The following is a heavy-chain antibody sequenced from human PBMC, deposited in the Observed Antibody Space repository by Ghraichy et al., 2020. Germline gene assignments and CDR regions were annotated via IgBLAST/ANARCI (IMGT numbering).Heavy chain of an antibody. D-gene: IGHD3-22*01. Sequence: GESLNISCAASGFTFSSYAMSWVRQAPGKGLEWVSAISGSGGSTYYADSVKGRFTISRDNSKNTLYLQMNSLRAEDTAVYYCAKSASGSTPYYGMDVWGQGTTVTVSS. CDR1: GFTFSSYA. V-gene: IGHV3-23*01. J-gene: IGHJ6*02. CDR2: ISGSGGST. CDR3: AKSASGSTPYYGMDV.